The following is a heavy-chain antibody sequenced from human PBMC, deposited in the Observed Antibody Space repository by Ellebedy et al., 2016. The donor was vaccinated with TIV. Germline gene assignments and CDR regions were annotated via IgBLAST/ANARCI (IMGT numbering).Heavy chain of an antibody. Sequence: SETLSLTCTVSGGSINSAGYYWSWVRQHPGKGLEWIGNIYYSGSTYYNPSLRSRLTMSLHTSKNQFSLKLSSVTAADTAVYYCVCRDDYWGQGTLVTVSS. CDR3: VCRDDY. J-gene: IGHJ4*02. CDR1: GGSINSAGYY. V-gene: IGHV4-31*03. CDR2: IYYSGST.